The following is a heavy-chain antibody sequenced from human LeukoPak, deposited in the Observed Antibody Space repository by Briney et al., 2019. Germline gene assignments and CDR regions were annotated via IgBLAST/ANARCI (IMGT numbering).Heavy chain of an antibody. CDR2: IYYSGST. J-gene: IGHJ3*02. V-gene: IGHV4-30-4*01. D-gene: IGHD1-20*01. CDR1: GGSISSADYY. Sequence: SQTLSLTCTVSGGSISSADYYWSWIRQPPGKGLEWIGYIYYSGSTYYNPSLKSRVTISVDTSKNQFSLKLSSVTAADTAVYYCARDKGNNSPGAFDIWGQGTMVTVSS. CDR3: ARDKGNNSPGAFDI.